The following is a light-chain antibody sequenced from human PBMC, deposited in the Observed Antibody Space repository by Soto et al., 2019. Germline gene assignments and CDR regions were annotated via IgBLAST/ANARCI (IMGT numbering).Light chain of an antibody. CDR2: GAS. CDR3: QQYNNWPFT. J-gene: IGKJ3*01. Sequence: EIVMTQSPATLSVSPGERATLSCRASQSISSTLAWYQQKPGQAPRLLIKGASTRATGIPATFSGSGSGTEFTLTISSLQSEDFAVYYCQQYNNWPFTFGPGTKVDIK. CDR1: QSISST. V-gene: IGKV3-15*01.